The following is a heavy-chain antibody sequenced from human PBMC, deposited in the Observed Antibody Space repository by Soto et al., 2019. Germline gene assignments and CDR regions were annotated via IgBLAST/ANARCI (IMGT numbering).Heavy chain of an antibody. CDR1: GFTFSSYG. D-gene: IGHD3-16*02. Sequence: PGGSLRLSCAASGFTFSSYGMHWVRQAPGKGLEWVAVIWYDGSNKYYADSVKGRFTISRDNSKNTLYLQMNSLRAEDTAVYYCARSRDDYVWGSYRDYYYYGTDFCGQGIMVTVSS. J-gene: IGHJ6*02. CDR3: ARSRDDYVWGSYRDYYYYGTDF. CDR2: IWYDGSNK. V-gene: IGHV3-33*01.